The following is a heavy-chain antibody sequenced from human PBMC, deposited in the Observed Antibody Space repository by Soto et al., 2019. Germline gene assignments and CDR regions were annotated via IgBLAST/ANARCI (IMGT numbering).Heavy chain of an antibody. CDR1: GYTFSSYG. V-gene: IGHV1-18*01. J-gene: IGHJ4*02. CDR3: ARDLGQQLFDY. CDR2: ISAYNGNT. D-gene: IGHD6-13*01. Sequence: QVQLVQSGAEVKKPGASEKVSCKASGYTFSSYGISWVRQAPGHGLEWMGWISAYNGNTKYAQKLQGRVTMTTETSTTTAYMELRSLRSADTAVYYCARDLGQQLFDYWGQGTLVTVSS.